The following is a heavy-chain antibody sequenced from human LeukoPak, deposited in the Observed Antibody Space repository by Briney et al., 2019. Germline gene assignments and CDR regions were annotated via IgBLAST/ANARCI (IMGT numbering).Heavy chain of an antibody. Sequence: GASVKVSCKAFGYTFTNFGITWVRQAPGQGLEWMGWISAYNGDTKYGHNFKGRMTSTPDTSTTTSNRDLRNLSSEDPSACYCGRIDMATTKDYWGQGTLVTVSS. CDR3: GRIDMATTKDY. D-gene: IGHD5-24*01. CDR1: GYTFTNFG. J-gene: IGHJ4*02. V-gene: IGHV1-18*01. CDR2: ISAYNGDT.